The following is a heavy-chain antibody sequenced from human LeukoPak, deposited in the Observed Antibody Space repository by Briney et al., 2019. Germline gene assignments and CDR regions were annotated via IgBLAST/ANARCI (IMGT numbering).Heavy chain of an antibody. CDR1: GGSFSGYY. V-gene: IGHV4-34*01. Sequence: PSETLSLTCAVYGGSFSGYYWSWIRQPPGKGLEWIVEINHSGSTNYNPSLKSRVTISVDTSKNQFSLKLSSVTAADTAVYYCARGYCSSTSCYISYGSRVDPWGQGTLVTVSS. D-gene: IGHD2-2*02. J-gene: IGHJ5*02. CDR2: INHSGST. CDR3: ARGYCSSTSCYISYGSRVDP.